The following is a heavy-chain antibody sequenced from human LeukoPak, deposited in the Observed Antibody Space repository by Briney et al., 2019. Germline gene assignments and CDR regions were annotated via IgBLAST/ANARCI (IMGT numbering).Heavy chain of an antibody. CDR2: INQYGSEK. J-gene: IGHJ6*04. CDR3: ARRRGISMVRGVRDYYYGMDV. D-gene: IGHD3-10*01. Sequence: GGSLRLSCAASGFTFSSYWMSWVRQAPGKGLEWVANINQYGSEKYYVDSVKGRFTISRDNAKNSLYLQMNSLRAEDTAVYYCARRRGISMVRGVRDYYYGMDVWGKGTTVTVSS. V-gene: IGHV3-7*03. CDR1: GFTFSSYW.